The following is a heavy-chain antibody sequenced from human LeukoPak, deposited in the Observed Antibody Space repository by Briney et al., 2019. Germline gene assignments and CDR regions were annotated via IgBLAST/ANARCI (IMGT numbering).Heavy chain of an antibody. D-gene: IGHD5-18*01. V-gene: IGHV1-18*01. CDR2: ISAYNGNT. CDR3: ARTPGFTYVDD. J-gene: IGHJ4*02. Sequence: ASVKLPCTASGYTFTTYGITWVRQTPGQGLEWMGWISAYNGNTNYAQKLQGRVTMTTDTSTSTAYMELRSLRSDDTAVYYCARTPGFTYVDDWGQGTLVTVSS. CDR1: GYTFTTYG.